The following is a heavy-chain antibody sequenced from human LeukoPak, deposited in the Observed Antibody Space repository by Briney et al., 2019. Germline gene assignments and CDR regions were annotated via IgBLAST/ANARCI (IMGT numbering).Heavy chain of an antibody. CDR2: ISGSDGST. CDR3: ARDSHYDILTGYYSDGMDV. CDR1: GFTFSTYG. Sequence: GGSLRLSCAASGFTFSTYGMSWVRLAPGKGLEWVSSISGSDGSTYYADSVKGRFTISRDNSKNTLFLQMNSLRAEDTAVYYCARDSHYDILTGYYSDGMDVWGQGTTVTVSS. J-gene: IGHJ6*02. D-gene: IGHD3-9*01. V-gene: IGHV3-23*01.